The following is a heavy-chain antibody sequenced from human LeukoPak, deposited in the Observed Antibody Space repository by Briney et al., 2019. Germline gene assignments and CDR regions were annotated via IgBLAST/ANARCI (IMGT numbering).Heavy chain of an antibody. J-gene: IGHJ4*02. CDR1: GFTFSNFW. D-gene: IGHD3-3*01. Sequence: GGSLRLSCAASGFTFSNFWMTWIRQTPGKGLEWVANIKQDGSEKYYVDSVKGRFTISRDNAKNSLYLQMNSLRAEDTAVYYCAKVYYDFWSGYWEPFDYWGQGTLVTVSS. CDR2: IKQDGSEK. V-gene: IGHV3-7*03. CDR3: AKVYYDFWSGYWEPFDY.